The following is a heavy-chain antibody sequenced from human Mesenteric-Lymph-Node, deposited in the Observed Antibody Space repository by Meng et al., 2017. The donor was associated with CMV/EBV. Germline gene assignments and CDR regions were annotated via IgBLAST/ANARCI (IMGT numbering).Heavy chain of an antibody. D-gene: IGHD3-3*01. Sequence: GESLKISCAASGFTFSSYSMNWVRQAPGKGLEWVSSISSNSSFIYYGDSVRGRFTISRDNAKHSLYLQMNSLRADDTAVYYCARDSPELPYTVLFGVVIRAYFYGLDVWGRGTTVTVSS. CDR3: ARDSPELPYTVLFGVVIRAYFYGLDV. CDR2: ISSNSSFI. CDR1: GFTFSSYS. V-gene: IGHV3-21*01. J-gene: IGHJ6*02.